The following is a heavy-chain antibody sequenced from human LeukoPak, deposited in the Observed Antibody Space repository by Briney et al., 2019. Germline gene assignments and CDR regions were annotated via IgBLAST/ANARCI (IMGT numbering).Heavy chain of an antibody. CDR1: GYTFTTYY. Sequence: GASVMVSCKTSGYTFTTYYLHWVRQAPGQGLEWMGRINPDSGVTNFAQNFQGRVTMTRDSSINTAYMEPSGLRSDDTAVYFCARAHHDFGSGHDYWGQGTLVTVSS. J-gene: IGHJ4*02. CDR2: INPDSGVT. V-gene: IGHV1-2*02. CDR3: ARAHHDFGSGHDY. D-gene: IGHD3-10*01.